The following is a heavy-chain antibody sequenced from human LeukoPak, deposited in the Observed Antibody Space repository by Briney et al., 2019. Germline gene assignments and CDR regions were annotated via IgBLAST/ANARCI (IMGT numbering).Heavy chain of an antibody. D-gene: IGHD1-26*01. CDR3: ARRPVGATGAFDI. Sequence: SETLSLTCAVYGGSFSGYYWSWIRQPPGKGLEWIGEINHSGSTNYNPSLKSRVTISVDTSKNQFSLKLSSVTAADTAVYYCARRPVGATGAFDIWGQGTMVTVSS. J-gene: IGHJ3*02. CDR1: GGSFSGYY. V-gene: IGHV4-34*01. CDR2: INHSGST.